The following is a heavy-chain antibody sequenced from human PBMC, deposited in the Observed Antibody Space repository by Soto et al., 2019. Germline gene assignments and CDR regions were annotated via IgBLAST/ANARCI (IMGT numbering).Heavy chain of an antibody. CDR2: ISGSGGST. D-gene: IGHD3-10*01. CDR3: AKVHGSLGRGVIHFDY. CDR1: GFTFSSYA. V-gene: IGHV3-23*01. J-gene: IGHJ4*02. Sequence: EVQLLESGGGLVQPGGSLRLSCAASGFTFSSYAMSWVRQAPGKGLEWVSAISGSGGSTYYADSVKGRFTISRDNSKNTLYLQMNSLRAEDTAVYYCAKVHGSLGRGVIHFDYWGQGTLVTVSS.